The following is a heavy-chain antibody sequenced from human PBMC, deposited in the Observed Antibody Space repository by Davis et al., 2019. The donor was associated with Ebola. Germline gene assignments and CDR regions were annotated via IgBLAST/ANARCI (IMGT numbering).Heavy chain of an antibody. CDR2: IYYSGST. Sequence: SETLSLTCTVSGGSISSYYWSWIRQPPGKGLEWIGYIYYSGSTNYNPSLKSRVTISVDTSKNQFSLKLSSVTAAATAVYYCARVEYYDFWSGGFDYWGQGTLVTVSS. D-gene: IGHD3-3*01. CDR3: ARVEYYDFWSGGFDY. CDR1: GGSISSYY. J-gene: IGHJ4*02. V-gene: IGHV4-59*01.